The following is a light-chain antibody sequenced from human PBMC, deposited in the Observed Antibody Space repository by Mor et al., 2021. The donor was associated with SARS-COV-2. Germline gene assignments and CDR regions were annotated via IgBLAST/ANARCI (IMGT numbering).Light chain of an antibody. CDR1: GISSW. CDR2: PAS. J-gene: IGKJ2*01. V-gene: IGKV1D-12*01. Sequence: GISSWLAWFQQKPGKAPKLLIYPASSLQTGVPSRISGSRSGTEFTLTISSLQPEDFATYYCQQSDSFPYTFGQGTKLEIK. CDR3: QQSDSFPYT.